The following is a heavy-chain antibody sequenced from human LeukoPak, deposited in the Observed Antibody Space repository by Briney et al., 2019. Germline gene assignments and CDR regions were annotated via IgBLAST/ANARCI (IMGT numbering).Heavy chain of an antibody. CDR1: GGSFSGYY. J-gene: IGHJ5*02. Sequence: SETLSLTCAVYGGSFSGYYWSWIRQPPGKGLEWIGEINHSGSTNYNPSLKSRVTISVDTSKNQFSLKLSSVTAADTAVYYCERPARDFWSGYYINRFDPWGQGTLVTVSS. CDR3: ERPARDFWSGYYINRFDP. D-gene: IGHD3-3*01. V-gene: IGHV4-34*01. CDR2: INHSGST.